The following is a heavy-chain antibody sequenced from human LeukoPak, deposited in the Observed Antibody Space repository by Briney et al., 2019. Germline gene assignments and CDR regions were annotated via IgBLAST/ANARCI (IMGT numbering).Heavy chain of an antibody. J-gene: IGHJ4*02. Sequence: GGSLRLSCAASGFTFSSYAMSWVRQAPGKGLEWVSAISGSGGSTYYADSVKGRFTISRDNSKNTLYLQMNSLRAEDTAVYYCAKSDDPEYYYDSSGYPAYYFDYWGQGTLVTVSS. D-gene: IGHD3-22*01. CDR3: AKSDDPEYYYDSSGYPAYYFDY. V-gene: IGHV3-23*01. CDR2: ISGSGGST. CDR1: GFTFSSYA.